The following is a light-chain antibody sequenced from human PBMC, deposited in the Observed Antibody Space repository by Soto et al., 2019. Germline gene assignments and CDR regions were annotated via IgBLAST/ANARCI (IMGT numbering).Light chain of an antibody. CDR3: QQSYNSPQT. CDR2: AAS. J-gene: IGKJ1*01. Sequence: DIQMTQSPSSLSASVGDKVTITCRASQTIMTYLNWYQLKPGKPPRLLIYAASSLQSGVPSRFSGSGSGTDFTLTISSLQPEDFATYSCQQSYNSPQTFGQGTKVEI. CDR1: QTIMTY. V-gene: IGKV1-39*01.